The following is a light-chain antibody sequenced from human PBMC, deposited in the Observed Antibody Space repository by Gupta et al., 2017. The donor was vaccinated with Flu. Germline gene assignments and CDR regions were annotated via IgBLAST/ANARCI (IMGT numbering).Light chain of an antibody. J-gene: IGKJ3*01. V-gene: IGKV3-20*01. CDR3: QQYGNSPET. CDR2: GAS. CDR1: QSVSKID. Sequence: DILLTQSPGTLSLSPGERATLSCRASQSVSKIDLAWYQQKPGQAPRLLIYGASSRATGIPDRFSGSGSGTDFTLTISRLEPDDFAVYYCQQYGNSPETFGRGAKVDI.